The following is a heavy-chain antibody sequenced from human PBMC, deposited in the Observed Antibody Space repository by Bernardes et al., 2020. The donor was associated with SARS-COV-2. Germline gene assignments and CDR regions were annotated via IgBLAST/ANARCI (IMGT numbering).Heavy chain of an antibody. CDR3: ARGAAGVYFYGMDV. V-gene: IGHV5-51*01. J-gene: IGHJ6*02. Sequence: GASLKISSKGSGSSLARDWIGWVRQMPGKGLEWMGIIYLSDSDTRYSPSFEGQVTISADKSISTAYLQWSRLKASDTAIYYCARGAAGVYFYGMDVWGQGTTVTVSS. D-gene: IGHD2-8*01. CDR1: GSSLARDW. CDR2: IYLSDSDT.